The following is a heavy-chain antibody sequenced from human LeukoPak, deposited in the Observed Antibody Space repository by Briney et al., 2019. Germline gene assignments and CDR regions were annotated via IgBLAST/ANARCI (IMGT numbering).Heavy chain of an antibody. CDR1: GFTFSSYA. CDR3: AKEGGSYPSFDY. V-gene: IGHV3-23*01. J-gene: IGHJ4*02. Sequence: PSGGSLRLSCAASGFTFSSYAMSWVRQAPGKGLEWVSAISGSGGSTYYADSVKGRFTISRDNSKNTLYLQMNSLRAEDTAVYYCAKEGGSYPSFDYWGQGTLVTVSS. D-gene: IGHD1-26*01. CDR2: ISGSGGST.